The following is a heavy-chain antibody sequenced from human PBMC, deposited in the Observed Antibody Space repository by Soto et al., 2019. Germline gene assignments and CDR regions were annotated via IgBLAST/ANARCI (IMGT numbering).Heavy chain of an antibody. V-gene: IGHV1-69*12. CDR1: GGTFSSYA. J-gene: IGHJ4*02. CDR3: ARGRNDYGYYERYYFDY. Sequence: QVQLVQSGAEVKTPGSSVKVSCKASGGTFSSYAISWVRQAPGQGLEWMGGIIPIFGTANYAQKFQGRVTITADESTSRAYMELSSLSSEDTAVYYCARGRNDYGYYERYYFDYWGQGTLVTVSS. CDR2: IIPIFGTA. D-gene: IGHD4-17*01.